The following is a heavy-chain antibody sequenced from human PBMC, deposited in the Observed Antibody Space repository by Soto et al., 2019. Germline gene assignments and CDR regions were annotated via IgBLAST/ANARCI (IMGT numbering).Heavy chain of an antibody. CDR3: AHRGGGIVDWYFNL. V-gene: IGHV2-5*01. Sequence: QITLNESGPTLVKPTQTLTLTCTFSGFSLGTYGVGVGWIRQPPGKALEWLALIYWNDDKRYSPTLKSRLTITKDTSKIQGFLTRTNRDTVDTATYYYAHRGGGIVDWYFNLWGRVTGVIGSS. CDR1: GFSLGTYGVG. D-gene: IGHD1-26*01. CDR2: IYWNDDK. J-gene: IGHJ2*01.